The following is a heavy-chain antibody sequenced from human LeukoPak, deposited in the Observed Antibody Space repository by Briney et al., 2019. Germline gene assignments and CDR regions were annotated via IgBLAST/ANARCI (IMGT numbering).Heavy chain of an antibody. V-gene: IGHV1-69*13. CDR2: IIPIFGTA. D-gene: IGHD3-22*01. CDR3: ARDPYYYDSSGYYYEAFDI. Sequence: GASVKVSCKASGYTFTSYYMHWVRQAPGQGLEWMGGIIPIFGTANYAQKFQGRVTITADESTSTAYMELSSLRSEDTAVYYCARDPYYYDSSGYYYEAFDIWGQGTMVTVSS. CDR1: GYTFTSYY. J-gene: IGHJ3*02.